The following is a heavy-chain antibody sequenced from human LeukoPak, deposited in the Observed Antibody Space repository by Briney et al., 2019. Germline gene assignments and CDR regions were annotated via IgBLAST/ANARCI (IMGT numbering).Heavy chain of an antibody. D-gene: IGHD2-15*01. V-gene: IGHV1-69*04. Sequence: ASVKVSCKASGGTFSSYAISWVRQAPGQGLEWMGRIIPILGIANYAQKFQGGVTITADKSTSTAYMELSSLRSEDTAVYYCARGYCSGGSCYKLFDYWGQGTLVTVSS. CDR3: ARGYCSGGSCYKLFDY. J-gene: IGHJ4*02. CDR2: IIPILGIA. CDR1: GGTFSSYA.